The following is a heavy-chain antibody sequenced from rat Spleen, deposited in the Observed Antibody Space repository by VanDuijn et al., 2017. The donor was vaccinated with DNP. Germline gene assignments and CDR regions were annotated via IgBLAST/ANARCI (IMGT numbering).Heavy chain of an antibody. CDR1: GFTFSSYW. CDR3: ANYNYYDGTY. CDR2: INTDGGNT. V-gene: IGHV5-58*01. D-gene: IGHD1-12*02. J-gene: IGHJ2*01. Sequence: EVQLVESGGGLVLPGRSLKLSCAASGFTFSSYWMYWIRQAPGKGLEWVASINTDGGNTYYPDSVKGRFTISRDNAENTVYLQMNSLRSEDTATYYCANYNYYDGTYWGQGVMVTVSS.